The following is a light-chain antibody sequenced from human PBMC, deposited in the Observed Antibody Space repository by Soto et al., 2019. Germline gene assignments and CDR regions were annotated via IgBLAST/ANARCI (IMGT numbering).Light chain of an antibody. CDR3: TSSTSGSLYV. V-gene: IGLV2-14*01. Sequence: QSVLTQAASVSGSPGQSITISCTGTSSDVGGYNYVSWCQQFPGKVPKLLIYNVSNRPSGVSNRFSGSKSGNTASLTISGLQAEDEADYFCTSSTSGSLYVFGTGTKVTVL. CDR2: NVS. CDR1: SSDVGGYNY. J-gene: IGLJ1*01.